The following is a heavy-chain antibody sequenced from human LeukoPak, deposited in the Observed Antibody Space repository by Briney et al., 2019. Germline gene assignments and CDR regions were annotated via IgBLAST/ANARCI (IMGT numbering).Heavy chain of an antibody. CDR3: AKDLHTYSGSYYNVGY. J-gene: IGHJ4*02. V-gene: IGHV3-48*01. CDR1: GFTFSSYS. CDR2: ISSSSSTI. Sequence: GGSLRLSCAASGFTFSSYSMNWVRQAPGKGLEWVSYISSSSSTIYYADSVKGRFTISRDNSKNTLYLQMNSLRAEDTAVYYCAKDLHTYSGSYYNVGYWGQGTLVTVSS. D-gene: IGHD3-10*01.